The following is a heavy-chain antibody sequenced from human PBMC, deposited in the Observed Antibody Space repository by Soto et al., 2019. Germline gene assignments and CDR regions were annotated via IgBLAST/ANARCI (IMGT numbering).Heavy chain of an antibody. CDR2: ISYDGSNK. J-gene: IGHJ1*01. V-gene: IGHV3-30*03. CDR1: GCHFRSYG. D-gene: IGHD3-10*01. Sequence: PGGSLRLSYASDGCHFRSYGMHWVRQAPGKGLEWVAVISYDGSNKYYADSVKGRFTISRDNSKNTLYLQMNSLRAEDTAVFYYKLLQHLISPPRQAIWGQGTRVSVSA. CDR3: KLLQHLISPPRQAI.